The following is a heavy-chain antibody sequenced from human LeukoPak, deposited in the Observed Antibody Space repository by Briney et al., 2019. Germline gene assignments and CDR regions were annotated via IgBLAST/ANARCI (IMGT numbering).Heavy chain of an antibody. V-gene: IGHV4-34*01. CDR1: GGSFSGYY. Sequence: SETLSLTCAVYGGSFSGYYWSWIRQPPGKGLEWIGEINHSGSTNYNPSLKSRVTISVDTSKNQFSLKLSSVTAADTAVYYCARHTAGGYGKYYFGYWGQGTLVTVSS. CDR3: ARHTAGGYGKYYFGY. CDR2: INHSGST. D-gene: IGHD5-18*01. J-gene: IGHJ4*02.